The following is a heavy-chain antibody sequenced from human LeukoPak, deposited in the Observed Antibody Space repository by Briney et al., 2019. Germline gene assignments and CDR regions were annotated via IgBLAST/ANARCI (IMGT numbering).Heavy chain of an antibody. J-gene: IGHJ6*03. V-gene: IGHV1-2*02. D-gene: IGHD2-2*01. CDR1: GYTFTGYY. CDR2: INPNSGGT. CDR3: ARVPQCSSTSCYPHYYYYYMDV. Sequence: ASVKVSCKASGYTFTGYYMHWVRQAPGQGLEWMGWINPNSGGTNYAQKFQGRVTMTRDTSISTAYMELSRLRSDDTAVYYCARVPQCSSTSCYPHYYYYYMDVWGKGTTVTISS.